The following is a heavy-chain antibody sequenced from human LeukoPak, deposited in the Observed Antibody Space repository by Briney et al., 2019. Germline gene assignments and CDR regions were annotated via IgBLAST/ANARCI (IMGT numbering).Heavy chain of an antibody. D-gene: IGHD6-19*01. CDR1: GFTFSNYW. J-gene: IGHJ4*02. V-gene: IGHV3-7*01. Sequence: GGSLRLSCAASGFTFSNYWMTWVRQAQGKGLEWVANINQDGSEKYYVDSVKGRFTISRDNAKNSLYLQMNSLRAEDTAVYYCARNRAVAGTWDYFDYWGQGTLVTVSS. CDR2: INQDGSEK. CDR3: ARNRAVAGTWDYFDY.